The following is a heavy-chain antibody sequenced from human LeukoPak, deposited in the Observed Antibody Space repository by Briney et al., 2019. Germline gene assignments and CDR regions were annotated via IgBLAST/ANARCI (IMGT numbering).Heavy chain of an antibody. V-gene: IGHV1-18*01. CDR2: TSAYNGNT. CDR3: ARDQAATNTQVRFCLD. D-gene: IGHD3-9*01. CDR1: GYTFTSHG. Sequence: GASVKVSCKASGYTFTSHGISWVRQAPGQGLEWVGWTSAYNGNTNYAQKLQGRVTMTTDTSTSTAYMDLRSLRSDDTAVYYCARDQAATNTQVRFCLDWGQGTLVTVSS. J-gene: IGHJ4*02.